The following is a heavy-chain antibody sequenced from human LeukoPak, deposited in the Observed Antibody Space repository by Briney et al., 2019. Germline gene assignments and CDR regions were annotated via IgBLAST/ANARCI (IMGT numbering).Heavy chain of an antibody. Sequence: SETLSLTCTVTGGSISSDYWGWIRQPPGKGLDWIGYTKYTRSTNYNPSLKSRVTMSVATSKTQFSLKLSSVTAADTAVYYYARAQIEIAAAGYYFDYWGQGTLVTVSS. J-gene: IGHJ4*02. V-gene: IGHV4-59*01. CDR2: TKYTRST. CDR1: GGSISSDY. CDR3: ARAQIEIAAAGYYFDY. D-gene: IGHD6-13*01.